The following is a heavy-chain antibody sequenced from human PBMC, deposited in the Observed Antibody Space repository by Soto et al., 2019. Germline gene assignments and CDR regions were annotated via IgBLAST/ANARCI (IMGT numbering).Heavy chain of an antibody. CDR2: ISYDGSNK. J-gene: IGHJ5*02. Sequence: QVQLVESGGGVVQPGRSLRLSCAASGFTFSSYGMHWVRQAPGKGLEWVAVISYDGSNKYYADSVKGRFTISRDNSKNTLYLQMNSLRAEDTAVYYCAKDGGPGYCSSTSCYHNWFDPWGQGTLVTVSS. CDR1: GFTFSSYG. CDR3: AKDGGPGYCSSTSCYHNWFDP. V-gene: IGHV3-30*18. D-gene: IGHD2-2*01.